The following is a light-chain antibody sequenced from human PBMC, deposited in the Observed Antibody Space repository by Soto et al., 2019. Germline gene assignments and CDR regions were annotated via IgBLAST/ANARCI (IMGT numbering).Light chain of an antibody. J-gene: IGKJ1*01. CDR1: QSVSSN. Sequence: EIVMTQSPATLSVSPGERATLSCRASQSVSSNIAWYQQKPGQAARLLIYGASTRATGIPARFSGSGSGTEFTLTMSSLQSEDFAVYYCQQYNNWPPWTFGQGTKVEIK. CDR3: QQYNNWPPWT. CDR2: GAS. V-gene: IGKV3-15*01.